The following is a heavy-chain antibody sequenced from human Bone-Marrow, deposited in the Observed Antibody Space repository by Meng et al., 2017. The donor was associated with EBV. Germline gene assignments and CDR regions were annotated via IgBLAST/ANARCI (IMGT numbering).Heavy chain of an antibody. CDR1: GGTLRSDA. Sequence: QVQLLQSGAGVKKPGSSVNVSCRTFGGTLRSDAVSWVRQAPGQGLEWMGGLIPMVGAPHYAQKFQGRVTIIADESTSTHSMELNSLRSEDTAMYYCVSESGRGFTPDYWGQGTLVTVSS. D-gene: IGHD3-10*01. J-gene: IGHJ4*02. CDR3: VSESGRGFTPDY. CDR2: LIPMVGAP. V-gene: IGHV1-69*01.